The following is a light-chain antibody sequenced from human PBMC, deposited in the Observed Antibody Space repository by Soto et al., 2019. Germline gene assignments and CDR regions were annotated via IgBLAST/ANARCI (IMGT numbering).Light chain of an antibody. CDR1: SRDVGGYNY. CDR3: SSYTSSITYV. V-gene: IGLV2-14*01. Sequence: QSVLTQPASVSGSPGQSITISCTGTSRDVGGYNYLSWYQHHPGKAPKLMIYEVSNRPSGVSNRFSGSKAGNPASLTISGLQAEDEVDYYCSSYTSSITYVFGTGTKVIVL. CDR2: EVS. J-gene: IGLJ1*01.